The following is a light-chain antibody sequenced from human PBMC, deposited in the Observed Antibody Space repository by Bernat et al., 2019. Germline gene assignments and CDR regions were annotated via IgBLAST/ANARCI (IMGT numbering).Light chain of an antibody. Sequence: SYALTQPPSVSVSPGQSASITCSGEVLGDKYASWYQQKPGQSPVLVIYQDTRRASGIPERFSGSTSGNTATLTISGTQPMDEADYYCQAWGSDTWMFGGGTKLTVL. CDR2: QDT. J-gene: IGLJ3*02. CDR3: QAWGSDTWM. CDR1: VLGDKY. V-gene: IGLV3-1*01.